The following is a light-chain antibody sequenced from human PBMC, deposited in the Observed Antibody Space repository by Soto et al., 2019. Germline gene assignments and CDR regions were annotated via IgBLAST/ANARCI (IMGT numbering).Light chain of an antibody. J-gene: IGKJ2*01. CDR3: QQDGTSLA. CDR1: QSVISNN. V-gene: IGKV3-20*01. Sequence: DIVLTQSPGTLSLSPGDRATLSCRASQSVISNNLAWYQQKPGQAPRLLIYGASIRLTGTPDKFSGSGSGTDFTLTISRLEPDDFAVYYCQQDGTSLAFGQGTNVEIK. CDR2: GAS.